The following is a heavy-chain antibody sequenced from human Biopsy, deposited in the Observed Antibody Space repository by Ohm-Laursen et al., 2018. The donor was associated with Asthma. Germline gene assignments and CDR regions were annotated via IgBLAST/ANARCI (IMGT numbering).Heavy chain of an antibody. J-gene: IGHJ3*02. D-gene: IGHD3-9*01. CDR3: ARTYYDFLTGQVNDAFDM. CDR2: INAGNGNT. Sequence: GASVKVSCKASGYTFINYAIHWVRQAPGQRLEWMGWINAGNGNTKYSQKFQGRVTISRDTSASTAYMDLSSLRSEDTAVYYCARTYYDFLTGQVNDAFDMWGQGTMGTVSS. CDR1: GYTFINYA. V-gene: IGHV1-3*01.